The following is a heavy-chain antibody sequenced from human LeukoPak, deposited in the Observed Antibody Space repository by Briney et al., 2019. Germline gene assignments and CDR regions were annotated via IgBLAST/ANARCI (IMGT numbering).Heavy chain of an antibody. D-gene: IGHD4-17*01. J-gene: IGHJ4*02. CDR3: AKDPTTEPFV. CDR1: GFTFSSYG. Sequence: GGSLRLSCAASGFTFSSYGMYWVRPAPGKGLEWVADIWYDSSNKYYAHSVKGRFTISRDNSKNTLYLQMNSLRAEDTAVYYCAKDPTTEPFVWGQGTLVTVSS. CDR2: IWYDSSNK. V-gene: IGHV3-33*06.